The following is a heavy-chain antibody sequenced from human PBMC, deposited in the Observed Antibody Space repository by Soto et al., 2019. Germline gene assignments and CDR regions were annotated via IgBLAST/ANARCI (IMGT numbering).Heavy chain of an antibody. V-gene: IGHV4-34*01. J-gene: IGHJ6*02. CDR2: IDHSGST. CDR1: GGSFSAYY. CDR3: VRGLRYSGMDV. D-gene: IGHD2-15*01. Sequence: QVQLQQWGAGLLKPSETLSLTCAVNGGSFSAYYWTWIRQPPGRGLEWIGEIDHSGSTNYNPSLESRVTISIDTAKNRFSLNVTSVTAADTPVYYCVRGLRYSGMDVWGQGTTGTVS.